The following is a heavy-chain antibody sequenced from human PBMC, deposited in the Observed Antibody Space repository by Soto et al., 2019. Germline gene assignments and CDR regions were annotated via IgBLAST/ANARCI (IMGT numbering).Heavy chain of an antibody. J-gene: IGHJ6*02. CDR2: ISYDGSNK. Sequence: GGSLRLSCAASGFTFSSYAMHWVRQAPGKGLEWVAVISYDGSNKYYADSVKGRFTISRDNSKNTLYLQMNSLRAEDTAVYYGASTGGLLYCMDVWGQGTTVTVSS. CDR3: ASTGGLLYCMDV. V-gene: IGHV3-30-3*01. D-gene: IGHD1-26*01. CDR1: GFTFSSYA.